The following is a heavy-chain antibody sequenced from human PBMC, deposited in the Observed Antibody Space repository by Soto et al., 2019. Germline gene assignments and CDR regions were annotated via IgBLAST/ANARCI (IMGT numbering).Heavy chain of an antibody. CDR1: GFSFLSYG. Sequence: EVQLVESGGGLVKSGGSLRLACAASGFSFLSYGMSWVRQAPGKGPEWVAFITGASGYIWYADSVKGRFSASRDNAGNSLFLEMSNLRDDDAAVYYCARHGIHSPDLYYFDYWGQGALVAVST. D-gene: IGHD1-26*01. CDR3: ARHGIHSPDLYYFDY. V-gene: IGHV3-21*02. J-gene: IGHJ4*02. CDR2: ITGASGYI.